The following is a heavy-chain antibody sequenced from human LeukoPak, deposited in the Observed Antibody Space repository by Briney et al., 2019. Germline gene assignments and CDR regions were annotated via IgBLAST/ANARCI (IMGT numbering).Heavy chain of an antibody. J-gene: IGHJ6*03. CDR1: GFTFSSYA. Sequence: GGSLRLSCAASGFTFSSYAMSWVRQAPGKGLEWVSVIYSGGSTYYADSVKGRFTISRDNSKNTLYLQMNSLRAEDTAVYYCARVGPWVSPDYYYYYMDVWGKGTTVTVSS. CDR3: ARVGPWVSPDYYYYYMDV. CDR2: IYSGGST. V-gene: IGHV3-66*01. D-gene: IGHD3-16*01.